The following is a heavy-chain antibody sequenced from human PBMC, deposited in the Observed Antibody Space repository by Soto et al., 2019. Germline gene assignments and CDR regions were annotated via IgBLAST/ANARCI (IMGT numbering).Heavy chain of an antibody. J-gene: IGHJ4*02. V-gene: IGHV4-39*01. Sequence: QLQLQESGPGLVKHSETLSLTCTVSGGSISSSSYYWGWIRQPPGKGLEWIGNIYYSGNTYYNPSLNRRSTTSADTSTTQFSLKLSSVTAADTAVYYCARGHRAVAVASYYYVDYWGQGTLVTVSS. CDR1: GGSISSSSYY. CDR2: IYYSGNT. D-gene: IGHD6-19*01. CDR3: ARGHRAVAVASYYYVDY.